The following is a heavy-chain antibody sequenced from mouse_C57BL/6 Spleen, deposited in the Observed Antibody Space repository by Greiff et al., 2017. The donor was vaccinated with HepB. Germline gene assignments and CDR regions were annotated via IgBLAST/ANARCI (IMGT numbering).Heavy chain of an antibody. CDR3: ARWRGRVVATTNYFDY. CDR1: GYTFTSYW. Sequence: QVQLQQPGAELVKPGASVKMSCKASGYTFTSYWITWVKQRPGQGLEWIGDIYPGSGSTNYNEKFKSKATLTVDTSSSTAYMQLSSLTSEDSAVYYCARWRGRVVATTNYFDYWGQGTTLTVSS. J-gene: IGHJ2*01. V-gene: IGHV1-55*01. CDR2: IYPGSGST. D-gene: IGHD1-1*01.